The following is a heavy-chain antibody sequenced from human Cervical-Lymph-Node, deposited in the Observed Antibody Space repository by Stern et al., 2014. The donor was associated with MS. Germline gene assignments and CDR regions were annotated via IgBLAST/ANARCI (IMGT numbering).Heavy chain of an antibody. CDR2: ISWNSGSI. CDR3: AKDLSQYSSSADLEH. V-gene: IGHV3-9*01. CDR1: GFTFGDHA. D-gene: IGHD4-11*01. Sequence: EVQLVESGGGLVQPGGSLRLYCAASGFTFGDHAMHWGRQAPGKGLHWVSGISWNSGSIDYADSVKGRFTISRDNTKNSLHLQMNSLRPEDTAFYYCAKDLSQYSSSADLEHWGQGTLVTVSS. J-gene: IGHJ4*02.